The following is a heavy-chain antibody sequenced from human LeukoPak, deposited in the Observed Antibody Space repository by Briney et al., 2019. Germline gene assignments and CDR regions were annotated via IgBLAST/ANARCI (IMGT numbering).Heavy chain of an antibody. CDR3: AKQSAGSAAWYSLHYDF. CDR2: IWCDGVNGVNE. CDR1: GFTFSKCD. J-gene: IGHJ4*02. D-gene: IGHD6-13*01. V-gene: IGHV3-33*06. Sequence: GGSLRLSCAASGFTFSKCDIHWVRQAPGKGLEWVPVIWCDGVNGVNEYYADSVKGRFTISRDNSKDTLYLQMNGLRAEDTAVYFCAKQSAGSAAWYSLHYDFWGQGTLVTVSS.